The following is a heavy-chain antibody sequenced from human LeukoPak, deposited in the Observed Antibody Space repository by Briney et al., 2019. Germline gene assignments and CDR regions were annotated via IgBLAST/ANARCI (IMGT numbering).Heavy chain of an antibody. CDR1: GFTFGDYA. Sequence: GGSLRLSCTASGFTFGDYAMSWFRQAPGKGLEWVGFIRSKAYGGTTEYAASVKGRFTISRDDSKSFAYLQLNSLKTEDIAVYYCTRVDDFWSGYGAKDAFDIWGQGTMVTVSS. V-gene: IGHV3-49*03. D-gene: IGHD3-3*01. J-gene: IGHJ3*02. CDR2: IRSKAYGGTT. CDR3: TRVDDFWSGYGAKDAFDI.